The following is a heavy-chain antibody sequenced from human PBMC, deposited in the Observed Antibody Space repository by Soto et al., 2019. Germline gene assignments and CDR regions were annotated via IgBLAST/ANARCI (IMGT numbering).Heavy chain of an antibody. J-gene: IGHJ4*02. CDR2: IKQDGSEK. Sequence: GGSLRLSCAASGFTFSSYWMSWVRQAPGKGLEWVANIKQDGSEKYYVDSVKGRFTISRDNAKNSLYLQMNSLRAEDTAVYYCARDIVVVPAAPSFDYWGQGTLVTVSS. V-gene: IGHV3-7*01. CDR1: GFTFSSYW. CDR3: ARDIVVVPAAPSFDY. D-gene: IGHD2-2*01.